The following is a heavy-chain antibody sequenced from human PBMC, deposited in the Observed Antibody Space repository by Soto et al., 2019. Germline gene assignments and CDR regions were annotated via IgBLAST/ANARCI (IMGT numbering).Heavy chain of an antibody. J-gene: IGHJ6*02. D-gene: IGHD4-4*01. CDR1: GYTFTGYY. Sequence: ASVKVSCKASGYTFTGYYMHWVRQAPGQGLEWMGWINPNSGGTNYAQKFQGWVTMTRDTSISTAYMELSRLRSDDTAVYYCARELAELTTVLYFYGMDVWGQGTTVTVS. CDR3: ARELAELTTVLYFYGMDV. CDR2: INPNSGGT. V-gene: IGHV1-2*04.